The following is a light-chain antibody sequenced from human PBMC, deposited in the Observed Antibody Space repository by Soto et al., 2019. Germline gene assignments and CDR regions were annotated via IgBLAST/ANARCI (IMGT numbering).Light chain of an antibody. CDR3: QQYNSYPWT. Sequence: DIQMTQSPSTLSASVGDRATITCRGSQSISSRLAWYQQKPGKAPKLLIYKASSLESGVPSRFSGSGSGTEFTLTISSLQPDDFATYYCQQYNSYPWTFGQGTKVEIK. CDR2: KAS. V-gene: IGKV1-5*03. J-gene: IGKJ1*01. CDR1: QSISSR.